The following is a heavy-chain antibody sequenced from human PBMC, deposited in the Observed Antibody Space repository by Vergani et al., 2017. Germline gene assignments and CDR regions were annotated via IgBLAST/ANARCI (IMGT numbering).Heavy chain of an antibody. Sequence: QLQLQQSGPGLVKPSETLFLTCTVSADSISSGSYYLGWIRQPPGKSLEWIGSIYYSVLTYYNPSLKSRVAISVDTSKNQFSLKVTSVTAADTAVYFCARQRPGSGWSPGDFDDWGQGILVTVSS. CDR2: IYYSVLT. CDR1: ADSISSGSYY. J-gene: IGHJ4*02. D-gene: IGHD6-19*01. CDR3: ARQRPGSGWSPGDFDD. V-gene: IGHV4-39*01.